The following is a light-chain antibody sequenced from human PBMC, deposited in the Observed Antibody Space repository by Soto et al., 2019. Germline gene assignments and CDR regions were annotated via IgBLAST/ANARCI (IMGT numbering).Light chain of an antibody. Sequence: DIVMTQSPDSLAVSLGERATINCKSSQSVLYSSNNKNYLTWYQQKPGQPPKLLIYWASTRESGVPDRFSASGSGTEFTLTISSRQAEDVAVYYCQQYYSTPWTFGQGTKVEIK. CDR3: QQYYSTPWT. J-gene: IGKJ1*01. V-gene: IGKV4-1*01. CDR1: QSVLYSSNNKNY. CDR2: WAS.